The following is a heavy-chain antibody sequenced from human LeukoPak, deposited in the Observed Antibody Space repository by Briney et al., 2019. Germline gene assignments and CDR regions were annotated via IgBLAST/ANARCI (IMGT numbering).Heavy chain of an antibody. CDR3: AKDRMTVFES. CDR1: GFTFSSYE. D-gene: IGHD2-21*02. V-gene: IGHV3-48*03. Sequence: GGSLRLSCAASGFTFSSYEMNWVRQAPGKGLEWVSYISSSGSTIYYADIVKGRFTISRDDSKNTMFLQMTNLRPDDTAVYFCAKDRMTVFESWGQGTLVTVSS. CDR2: ISSSGSTI. J-gene: IGHJ4*02.